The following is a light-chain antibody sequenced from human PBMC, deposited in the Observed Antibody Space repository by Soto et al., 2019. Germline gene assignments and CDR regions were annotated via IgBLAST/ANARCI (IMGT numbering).Light chain of an antibody. V-gene: IGKV1-5*01. J-gene: IGKJ1*01. CDR1: QRISSR. CDR3: QQYNTYWT. Sequence: DIQMTQSPSTLSASVGDRVPITCRASQRISSRLAWYQQKPGKAPKLLVFDASSSENGVPSRFSGSGSGTEFTLTITGLQPDDFATYYCQQYNTYWTFGQGTKVDIK. CDR2: DAS.